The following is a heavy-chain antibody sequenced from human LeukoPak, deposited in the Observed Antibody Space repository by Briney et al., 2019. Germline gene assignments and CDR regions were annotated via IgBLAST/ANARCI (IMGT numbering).Heavy chain of an antibody. V-gene: IGHV3-7*01. CDR2: IKQDGSEK. CDR1: GFTFSSYW. J-gene: IGHJ4*02. CDR3: ARDIAHGRRVIPCYDY. Sequence: GGSLRLSCAASGFTFSSYWMSWVRQAPGKGLEWVANIKQDGSEKYYVDSVKGRFTISRVNAKNSLYLQMNSLRAEDTAVYYCARDIAHGRRVIPCYDYWGQGTLVTVSS. D-gene: IGHD3-22*01.